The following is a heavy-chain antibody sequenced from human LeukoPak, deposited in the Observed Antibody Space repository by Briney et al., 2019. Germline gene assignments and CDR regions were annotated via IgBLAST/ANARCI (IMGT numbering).Heavy chain of an antibody. J-gene: IGHJ4*02. CDR2: ISYDGSNK. CDR3: AKDGTMSLYGLDY. D-gene: IGHD3-10*02. Sequence: GRSLRLSCAASGFTFSSYAMHWVRQAPGKGLEWVAVISYDGSNKYYADSVKGRFTISRDNSKNTLYLQMNSLRAEDTAVYYCAKDGTMSLYGLDYWGQGILVTVSS. CDR1: GFTFSSYA. V-gene: IGHV3-30-3*01.